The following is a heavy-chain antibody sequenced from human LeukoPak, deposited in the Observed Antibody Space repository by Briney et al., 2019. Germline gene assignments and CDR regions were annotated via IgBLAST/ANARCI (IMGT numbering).Heavy chain of an antibody. CDR3: ASGTQSGY. CDR1: GFTFSSYE. V-gene: IGHV3-48*03. Sequence: GGSLRLSCVASGFTFSSYEMNWVRQAPGKGLQWVSYISTSGSTIYYADSVKGRFTISRDNAKNSLYLQMNSLRAEDTAVYYCASGTQSGYWGQGTLVTVSS. CDR2: ISTSGSTI. D-gene: IGHD3/OR15-3a*01. J-gene: IGHJ4*02.